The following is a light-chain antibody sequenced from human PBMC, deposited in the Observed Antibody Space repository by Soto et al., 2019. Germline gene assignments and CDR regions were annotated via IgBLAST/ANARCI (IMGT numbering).Light chain of an antibody. CDR2: GAS. CDR3: QQYGSSPRT. J-gene: IGKJ1*01. Sequence: EIVLTQSPGTLSLSPGERATLSCRASQSVSSSYLAWYQQKPGQAPRLLIIGASTRAPGIPDRFSGSGSGTDFTLTISRLEPEDFAVYYCQQYGSSPRTFGQGTKVDIK. V-gene: IGKV3-20*01. CDR1: QSVSSSY.